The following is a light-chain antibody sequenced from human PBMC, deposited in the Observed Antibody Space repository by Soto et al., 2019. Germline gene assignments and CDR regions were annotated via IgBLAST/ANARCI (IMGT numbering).Light chain of an antibody. J-gene: IGKJ1*01. CDR3: QQYNNWPPWT. CDR1: QSVSSN. Sequence: EIVMTQSPATLSVSPGERATLSCRAGQSVSSNLAWYQQKPGQAPRLLIYGASTRATGIPARFSGSGSGTEFTLTISSLQSEAFAVYYCQQYNNWPPWTFGQGTKVEIK. CDR2: GAS. V-gene: IGKV3-15*01.